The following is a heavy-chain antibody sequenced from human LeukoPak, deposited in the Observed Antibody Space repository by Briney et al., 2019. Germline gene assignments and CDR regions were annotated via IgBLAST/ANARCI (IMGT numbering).Heavy chain of an antibody. CDR2: ISDSGGRT. J-gene: IGHJ4*02. V-gene: IGHV3-23*01. D-gene: IGHD3-22*01. CDR3: AKRGVVIRVILVGFHKETYYFDS. CDR1: GITLSNYG. Sequence: GGSLRLSCAVSGITLSNYGMSWVRQAPGKGLEWVAGISDSGGRTNYADSVKGRFTISRDNPKNTLYLQMNSLRAEDTAVYFCAKRGVVIRVILVGFHKETYYFDSWGQGALVTVSS.